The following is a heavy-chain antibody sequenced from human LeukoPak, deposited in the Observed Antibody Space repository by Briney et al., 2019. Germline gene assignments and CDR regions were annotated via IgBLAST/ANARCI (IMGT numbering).Heavy chain of an antibody. V-gene: IGHV5-51*01. CDR1: GGTFSSYA. D-gene: IGHD6-13*01. J-gene: IGHJ5*02. CDR3: ARSIAAAGIPFDP. CDR2: IYPGDSDT. Sequence: KVSCKASGGTFSSYAISWVRQAPGQGLEWMGIIYPGDSDTRYSPSFQGQVTISADKSISTAYLQWSSLKASDTAMYYCARSIAAAGIPFDPWGQGTLVTVSS.